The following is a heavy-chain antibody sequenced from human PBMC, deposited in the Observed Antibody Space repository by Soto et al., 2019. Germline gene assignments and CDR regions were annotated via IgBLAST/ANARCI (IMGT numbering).Heavy chain of an antibody. CDR1: GGSISSSSYY. Sequence: SETLSLTCTVSGGSISSSSYYWGWIRQPPGKGLEWIGSIYYSGSTYYNPSLKSRVTISVDTSKNQFSLKLSSVTAADTAVYYCATYYYDSSGYYFDYWGQGTLVTVSS. J-gene: IGHJ4*02. V-gene: IGHV4-39*01. CDR2: IYYSGST. D-gene: IGHD3-22*01. CDR3: ATYYYDSSGYYFDY.